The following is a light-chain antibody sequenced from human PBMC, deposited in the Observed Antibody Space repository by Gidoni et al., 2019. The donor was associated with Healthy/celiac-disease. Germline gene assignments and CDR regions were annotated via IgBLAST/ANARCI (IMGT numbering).Light chain of an antibody. J-gene: IGKJ3*01. Sequence: EIVLTQSPATLSLSPGERATLSCRASQSVSSYLAWYQQKPGQAPRLLIYDASNRATGIPARFSGSGSGTDFTLTISSLEPEDFAVYYCQQRSNLFXPXTKVDIK. CDR1: QSVSSY. CDR2: DAS. V-gene: IGKV3-11*01. CDR3: QQRSNL.